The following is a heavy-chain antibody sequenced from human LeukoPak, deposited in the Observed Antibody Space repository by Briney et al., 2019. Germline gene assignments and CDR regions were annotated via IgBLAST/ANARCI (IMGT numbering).Heavy chain of an antibody. J-gene: IGHJ3*02. CDR2: ISGSGGST. D-gene: IGHD3-10*02. Sequence: GGSLRLSCAASGFTLSSHAMSWVRQAPGKGLEWVSAISGSGGSTYYADSVKGRFTISRDNSKNTLYLQMNHLRAEDTAIYYCAKCSASYYNDAFDIWGRGTMVTVSS. CDR3: AKCSASYYNDAFDI. V-gene: IGHV3-23*01. CDR1: GFTLSSHA.